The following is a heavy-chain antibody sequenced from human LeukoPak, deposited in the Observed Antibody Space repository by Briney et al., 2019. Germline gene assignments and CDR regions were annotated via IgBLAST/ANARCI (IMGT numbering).Heavy chain of an antibody. CDR2: IYHSGST. CDR1: GYSISSGYY. CDR3: ATKDYKAFTD. J-gene: IGHJ4*02. D-gene: IGHD4/OR15-4a*01. V-gene: IGHV4-38-2*02. Sequence: SETLSLTCTVSGYSISSGYYWGWIRQPPGKGLEWIGSIYHSGSTYYNPSLKSRVTISVDTSKNQFSLKLSSVTAADTAVYYCATKDYKAFTDWGQGTLVTVSS.